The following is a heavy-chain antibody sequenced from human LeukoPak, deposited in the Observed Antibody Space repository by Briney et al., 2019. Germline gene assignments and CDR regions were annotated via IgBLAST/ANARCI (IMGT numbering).Heavy chain of an antibody. V-gene: IGHV3-23*01. J-gene: IGHJ4*02. CDR1: GFTFSSYA. Sequence: GGPLRLSCAASGFTFSSYAMTWVRQAPGKGLEGVSAIRGRGHKTYYADSVKGRFPISRDNATNAMYLQMNSLRAEDTALYYCAKWREGTMVYFDYWGQGTLVTVSS. D-gene: IGHD3-10*01. CDR3: AKWREGTMVYFDY. CDR2: IRGRGHKT.